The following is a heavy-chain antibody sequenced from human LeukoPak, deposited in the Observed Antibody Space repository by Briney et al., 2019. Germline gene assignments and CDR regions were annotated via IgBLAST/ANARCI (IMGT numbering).Heavy chain of an antibody. CDR2: TYYRSKWYS. D-gene: IGHD5-12*01. V-gene: IGHV6-1*01. Sequence: SQTLSLTCDISGDSVSSNSVAWNWIRQSPSRGLEWLGKTYYRSKWYSEYAVSVKGRITINPDTSKNQFSLKLSSVTAADTAVYYCARVSGYDWESSYDYWGQGTLVTVSS. CDR3: ARVSGYDWESSYDY. J-gene: IGHJ4*02. CDR1: GDSVSSNSVA.